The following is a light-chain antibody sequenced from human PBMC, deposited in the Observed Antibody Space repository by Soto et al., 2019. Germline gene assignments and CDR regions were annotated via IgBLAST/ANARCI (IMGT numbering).Light chain of an antibody. CDR3: QQYNNWPQLT. J-gene: IGKJ4*01. V-gene: IGKV3-15*01. Sequence: EIVLTQSPGTLSLSPGERATLSCRARQSVSSSYLAWYQQKPGQAPRLLISDASTRATGIPARFSGSGSGTEFTLTISSLQSEDFAVYYCQQYNNWPQLTFGGGTKVDIK. CDR2: DAS. CDR1: QSVSSSY.